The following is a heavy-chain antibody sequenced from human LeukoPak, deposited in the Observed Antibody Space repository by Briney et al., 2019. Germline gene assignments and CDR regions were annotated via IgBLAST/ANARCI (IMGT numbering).Heavy chain of an antibody. Sequence: PSETLSLTCTVSGGSISSYYWSWIRQPPGKGLEWIGYIYYSGSTNYNPSLKSRVTISVDMSKNQFSLKLSSVTAADTAVYYCARGGLGATDFDYWGQGTLVTVSS. V-gene: IGHV4-59*01. CDR3: ARGGLGATDFDY. D-gene: IGHD1-26*01. CDR1: GGSISSYY. J-gene: IGHJ4*02. CDR2: IYYSGST.